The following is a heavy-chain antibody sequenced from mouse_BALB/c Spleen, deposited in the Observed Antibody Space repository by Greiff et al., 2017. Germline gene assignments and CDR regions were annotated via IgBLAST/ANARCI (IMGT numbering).Heavy chain of an antibody. CDR1: GFSLTSYG. CDR3: ARDPPTGLYAMDY. J-gene: IGHJ4*01. Sequence: VHLVESGPGLVAPSQSLSITCTVSGFSLTSYGVHWVRQPPGKGLEWLGVIWAGGSTNYNSALMSRLSISKDNSKSQVFLKMNSLQTDDTAMYYCARDPPTGLYAMDYWGQGTSVTVSS. V-gene: IGHV2-9*02. D-gene: IGHD4-1*02. CDR2: IWAGGST.